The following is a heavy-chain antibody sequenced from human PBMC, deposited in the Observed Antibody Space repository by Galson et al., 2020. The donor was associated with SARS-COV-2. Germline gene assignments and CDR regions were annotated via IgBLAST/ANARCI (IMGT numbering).Heavy chain of an antibody. V-gene: IGHV3-11*01. Sequence: GGSLRLSCAASGFTFSDYYMSWIRQAPGKGLEWVSYISSSGSTIYYADSVKGRFTISRDNAKNSLYLQMNSLRAEDTAVYYCARYSRVKSAGWLVRYWGQGTLVTVSS. CDR1: GFTFSDYY. J-gene: IGHJ4*02. CDR3: ARYSRVKSAGWLVRY. D-gene: IGHD6-19*01. CDR2: ISSSGSTI.